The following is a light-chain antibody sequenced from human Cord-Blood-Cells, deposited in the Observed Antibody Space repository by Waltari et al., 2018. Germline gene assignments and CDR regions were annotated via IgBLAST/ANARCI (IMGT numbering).Light chain of an antibody. CDR3: QQRSNCPPYT. V-gene: IGKV3-11*01. J-gene: IGKJ2*01. CDR1: QSVSSY. CDR2: DAS. Sequence: EIVLTQSPATLSLSPGERATLSCRASQSVSSYLAWYQQKPGQAPRLLLYDASNRATGIPARFSGSGSGTDFTLTISSLEPEDFAVYYCQQRSNCPPYTFGQGTKLESK.